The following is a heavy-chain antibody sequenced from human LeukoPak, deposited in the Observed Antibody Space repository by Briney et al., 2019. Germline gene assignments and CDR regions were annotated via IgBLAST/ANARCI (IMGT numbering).Heavy chain of an antibody. CDR1: GGSISSSSYY. CDR2: IYYSGST. Sequence: SETLSLTCTVSGGSISSSSYYWGWIRQPPGQGLEWIGYIYYSGSTNYNPAPKSRVTISVDTSKNQFSLKLSSVTAADTAVYYCARVRCSGGSCLFDYWGQGTLVTVSS. D-gene: IGHD2-15*01. J-gene: IGHJ4*02. CDR3: ARVRCSGGSCLFDY. V-gene: IGHV4-61*05.